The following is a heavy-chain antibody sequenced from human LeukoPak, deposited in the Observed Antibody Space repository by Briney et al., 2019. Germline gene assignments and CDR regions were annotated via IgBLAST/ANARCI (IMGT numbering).Heavy chain of an antibody. J-gene: IGHJ4*02. CDR2: FCTTGST. CDR3: ARGVAAAYIDY. Sequence: SETLSLTCTVSGGAISRWCWSWLRQPAGKGLEWIGRFCTTGSTNYSPSLKSRVTISVDTSKNQFSLKLSSVTAADTAVYYCARGVAAAYIDYWGQGTLVTVSS. V-gene: IGHV4-4*07. D-gene: IGHD6-13*01. CDR1: GGAISRWC.